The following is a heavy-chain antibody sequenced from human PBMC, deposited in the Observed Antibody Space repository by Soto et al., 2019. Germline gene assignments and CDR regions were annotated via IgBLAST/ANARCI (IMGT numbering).Heavy chain of an antibody. CDR2: IYYSGST. CDR1: GGSISRGGYY. D-gene: IGHD3-22*01. CDR3: ARGYYDSSGYWFDP. Sequence: SETLSLPRTVSGGSISRGGYYLSWIRQHPGKGLEWIGYIYYSGSTYYNPSLKSRVTIPVDTSKNQFSLKLSSVTAADTAVYYCARGYYDSSGYWFDPWGQGTLVTVSS. J-gene: IGHJ5*02. V-gene: IGHV4-31*03.